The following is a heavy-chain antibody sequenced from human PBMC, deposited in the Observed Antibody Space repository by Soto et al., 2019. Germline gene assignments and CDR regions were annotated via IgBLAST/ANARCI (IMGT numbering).Heavy chain of an antibody. J-gene: IGHJ3*02. D-gene: IGHD3-22*01. V-gene: IGHV1-18*01. CDR2: INPYNGNT. Sequence: HEKGLEWMGWINPYNGNTNYAQNLQGRVTMTTDTSISTAYMELRSLRSDDTAVYYCARDNWHYYDSSGSPDAFDIWGQGAMVTVS. CDR3: ARDNWHYYDSSGSPDAFDI.